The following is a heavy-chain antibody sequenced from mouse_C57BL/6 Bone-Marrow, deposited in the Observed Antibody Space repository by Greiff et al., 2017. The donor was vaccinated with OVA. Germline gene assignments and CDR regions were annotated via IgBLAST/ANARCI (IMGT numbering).Heavy chain of an antibody. CDR1: GYTFTSYW. CDR3: ARYVGLHDPYYFDY. CDR2: IHPNSGST. D-gene: IGHD2-2*01. Sequence: QVQLQQSGAELVKPGASVKLSCKASGYTFTSYWMHWVKQRPGQGLEWIGMIHPNSGSTNYNEKFKSKATLTVDKSSSTAYMQLSSLTSEDSAVYYCARYVGLHDPYYFDYWGQGTTLTVSS. J-gene: IGHJ2*01. V-gene: IGHV1-64*01.